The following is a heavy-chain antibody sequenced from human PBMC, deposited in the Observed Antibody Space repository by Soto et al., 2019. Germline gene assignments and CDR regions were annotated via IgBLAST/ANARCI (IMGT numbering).Heavy chain of an antibody. J-gene: IGHJ3*02. V-gene: IGHV3-23*01. Sequence: EVQLLESGGGLVQPGGSLRLSCAASGFTFSSYAMSWVRQAPGKGLEWVSAISGSGGSTYYADSVKGRFTISRDNYKNPLYLQMNSLRAEDTAVYYCAQAITIFDDFDNWGQGTMVTVSS. D-gene: IGHD3-3*01. CDR3: AQAITIFDDFDN. CDR1: GFTFSSYA. CDR2: ISGSGGST.